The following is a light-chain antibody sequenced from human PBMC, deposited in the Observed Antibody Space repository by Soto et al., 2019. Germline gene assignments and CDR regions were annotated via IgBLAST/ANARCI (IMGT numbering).Light chain of an antibody. CDR1: QSLLHSNGYNY. CDR2: LGT. Sequence: DVVMTQSPLSLPVTPGEPASISCRSSQSLLHSNGYNYLDWYLQKPGQSPQLLIYLGTNRASGVPYRCSGSGSGTDFTLKISRVEAEDVGAYYCLQALQTPLTFGGGTKVELK. J-gene: IGKJ4*01. CDR3: LQALQTPLT. V-gene: IGKV2-28*01.